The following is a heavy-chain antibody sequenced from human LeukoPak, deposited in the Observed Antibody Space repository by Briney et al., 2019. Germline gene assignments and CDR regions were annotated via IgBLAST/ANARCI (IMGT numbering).Heavy chain of an antibody. D-gene: IGHD2-21*02. V-gene: IGHV1-8*01. CDR3: ARGFPTPIVVVTPDAFDI. Sequence: ASVKVSCKASGYTFTSYDINWVRQATGQGLEWMGWMNPNSGNTGYAQKFQGRVTMTRNTSISTAYMELSSLRSEDTAVYYCARGFPTPIVVVTPDAFDIWGQGTVVTVSS. J-gene: IGHJ3*02. CDR2: MNPNSGNT. CDR1: GYTFTSYD.